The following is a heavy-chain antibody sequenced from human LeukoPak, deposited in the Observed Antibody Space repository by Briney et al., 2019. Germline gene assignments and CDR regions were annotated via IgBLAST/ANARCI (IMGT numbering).Heavy chain of an antibody. V-gene: IGHV3-30*02. CDR1: GFVLSDYC. Sequence: GGSLRLSCAASGFVLSDYCMHWVRQAPGKGLEWVAFVRNNGSNEYYVGSVKGRFTIYRDKSKNTLYLQMNSLRAEDTAVYSCEKESDSGYHSQGPKNWGLGTLVTVSS. CDR3: EKESDSGYHSQGPKN. J-gene: IGHJ4*02. D-gene: IGHD5-12*01. CDR2: VRNNGSNE.